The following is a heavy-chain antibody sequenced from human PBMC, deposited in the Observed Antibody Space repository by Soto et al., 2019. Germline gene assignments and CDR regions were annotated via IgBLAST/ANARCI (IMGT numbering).Heavy chain of an antibody. J-gene: IGHJ3*02. D-gene: IGHD3-16*02. CDR1: GFTFSSYW. V-gene: IGHV3-74*01. CDR2: INSDGSST. Sequence: PGGSLRLSCAASGFTFSSYWMHWVRQAPGKGLVWVSRINSDGSSTSYADSVKGRFTISRDNAKNTLYLQMNSLRAEDTAVYYCARVSYRRDAFDIWGQGTMVTVS. CDR3: ARVSYRRDAFDI.